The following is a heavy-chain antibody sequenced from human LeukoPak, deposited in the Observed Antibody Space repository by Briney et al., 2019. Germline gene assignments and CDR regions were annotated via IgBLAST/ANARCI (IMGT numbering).Heavy chain of an antibody. D-gene: IGHD5-12*01. V-gene: IGHV5-51*01. J-gene: IGHJ4*02. CDR2: INPANSDT. CDR1: GYSFTTYW. CDR3: ARQWLFDY. Sequence: GESLKISCKASGYSFTTYWIACLRQMPGKGREWMGIINPANSDTKYNPSFQGQVTISADKSISTAYLQWSSLKAADTAIYYCARQWLFDYWGQGTLVTVSS.